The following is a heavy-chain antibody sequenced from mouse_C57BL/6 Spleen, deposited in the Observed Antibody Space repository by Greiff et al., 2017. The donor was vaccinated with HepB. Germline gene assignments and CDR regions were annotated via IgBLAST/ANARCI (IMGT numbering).Heavy chain of an antibody. CDR1: GYTFTSYW. Sequence: VQLQQPGAELVKPGASVKLSCKASGYTFTSYWMHWVKQRPGRGLEWIGRIDTNSGGTKFNEKFKSKATLTVDKPSSTAYMQLSSLTSEDYAVYYCVREVTGTWFAYWGQGTLVTVSA. V-gene: IGHV1-72*01. J-gene: IGHJ3*01. D-gene: IGHD4-1*01. CDR2: IDTNSGGT. CDR3: VREVTGTWFAY.